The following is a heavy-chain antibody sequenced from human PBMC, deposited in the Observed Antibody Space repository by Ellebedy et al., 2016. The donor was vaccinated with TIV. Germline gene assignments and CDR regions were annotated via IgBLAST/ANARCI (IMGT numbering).Heavy chain of an antibody. CDR3: ATLDSSYYYYYGMDV. CDR2: INPNSGGT. V-gene: IGHV1-2*02. J-gene: IGHJ6*02. Sequence: ASVKVSCKASGYTFTGYYMHWVRQAPGQGLEWMGWINPNSGGTNYAQKFQGRFTISRDNSKNTLYLQMNSLRAEDTAVYYCATLDSSYYYYYGMDVWGQGTTVTVSS. CDR1: GYTFTGYY. D-gene: IGHD5-18*01.